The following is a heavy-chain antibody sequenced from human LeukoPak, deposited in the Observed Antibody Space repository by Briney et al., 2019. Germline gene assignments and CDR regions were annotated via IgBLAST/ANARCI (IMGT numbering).Heavy chain of an antibody. CDR2: IDWDDET. V-gene: IGHV2-70*17. Sequence: ESGPALVKPTQTLTLTCTLSGFSLSTTGLCVSWFRQPPGKALEWLARIDWDDETFYSASLRTRLSIFKDTSKNLVVLSMTNMDPVDTATYYCARTRGASGSYYPDYWGQGTLVTVSS. CDR3: ARTRGASGSYYPDY. CDR1: GFSLSTTGLC. J-gene: IGHJ4*02. D-gene: IGHD3-10*01.